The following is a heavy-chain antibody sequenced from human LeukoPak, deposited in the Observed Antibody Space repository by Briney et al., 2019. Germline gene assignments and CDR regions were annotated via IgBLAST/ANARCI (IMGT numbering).Heavy chain of an antibody. J-gene: IGHJ4*02. CDR2: INAGNGNT. D-gene: IGHD1/OR15-1a*01. Sequence: ASVKVPCKASGYTFTTYVIHWVRQAPGQRLEWMGWINAGNGNTKYSQKFQDRVTFSRDTSATTAYMELSSLRSEDTAVYYCARDLGTSRTFDYWGQGTLVTVSS. CDR1: GYTFTTYV. CDR3: ARDLGTSRTFDY. V-gene: IGHV1-3*01.